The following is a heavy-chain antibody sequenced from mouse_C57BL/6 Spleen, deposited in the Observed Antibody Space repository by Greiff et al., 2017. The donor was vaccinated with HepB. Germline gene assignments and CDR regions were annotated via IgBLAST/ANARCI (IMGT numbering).Heavy chain of an antibody. CDR2: ISSGSSTI. V-gene: IGHV5-17*01. CDR3: ARGDYDYLFAY. D-gene: IGHD2-4*01. J-gene: IGHJ3*01. CDR1: GFTFSDYG. Sequence: DVKLVESGGGLVKPGGSLKLSCAASGFTFSDYGMHWVRQAPEKGLEWVAYISSGSSTIYYADTVKGRFTISRDNAKNTLFLQMTSLRSEDTAMYYCARGDYDYLFAYWGQGTLVTVSA.